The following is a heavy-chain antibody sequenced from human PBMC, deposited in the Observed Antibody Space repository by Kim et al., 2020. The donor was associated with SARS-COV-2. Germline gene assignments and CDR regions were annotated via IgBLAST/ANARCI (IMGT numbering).Heavy chain of an antibody. J-gene: IGHJ6*04. Sequence: GGSLRLSCAASGFTFSRYALHWARQAPGKGLECVAVISYDGSDKYYADSVKGRFSISRDNSKNTLYLQMNSLRAEDTAVYYCGRTAAILVASVVTYGPPYIWGEGTTGTVSS. CDR2: ISYDGSDK. CDR1: GFTFSRYA. V-gene: IGHV3-30*04. CDR3: GRTAAILVASVVTYGPPYI. D-gene: IGHD2-2*01.